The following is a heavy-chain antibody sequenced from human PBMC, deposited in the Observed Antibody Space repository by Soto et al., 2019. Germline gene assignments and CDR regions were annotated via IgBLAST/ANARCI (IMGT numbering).Heavy chain of an antibody. CDR1: GFTFSSYE. Sequence: EVQLVESGGGLVQPGGSLRLSCAASGFTFSSYEMNWVRQAPGKGLEWVSYISSSGSTIYYADSVKGRFTISRDNAKNSLYLQMNSLRAEDTAVYYCAREREFYYFDYWGQGTLVTVSS. J-gene: IGHJ4*02. CDR2: ISSSGSTI. D-gene: IGHD3-10*01. CDR3: AREREFYYFDY. V-gene: IGHV3-48*03.